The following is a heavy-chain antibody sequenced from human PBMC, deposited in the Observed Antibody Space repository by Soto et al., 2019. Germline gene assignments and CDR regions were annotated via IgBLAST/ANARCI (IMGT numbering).Heavy chain of an antibody. D-gene: IGHD1-26*01. CDR2: IFPGDSDT. Sequence: EVQLVQSGAEAKKPGEPLKISCKGSGYNFANYWIGWVRQVPGKGLEWMGMIFPGDSDTKNSPSLQGQITMSVDKSNSSAYLQWRSLKASDTAMYYCAAGYSTGLDAFDLWGQGTLVTVSS. J-gene: IGHJ3*01. CDR3: AAGYSTGLDAFDL. V-gene: IGHV5-51*01. CDR1: GYNFANYW.